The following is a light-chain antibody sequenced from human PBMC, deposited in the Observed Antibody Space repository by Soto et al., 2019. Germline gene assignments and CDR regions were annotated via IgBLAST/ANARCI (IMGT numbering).Light chain of an antibody. CDR1: QSVSNN. V-gene: IGKV3-15*01. Sequence: EIVLTQSPGTVSLSPGERATLSCRASQSVSNNYLAWYQQKPGQAPRLLIYGASTRATGIPARFSGSGSGIEFTLTISSLQSEDFAVYYCQQYNNWPRTFGQRTKVDI. J-gene: IGKJ1*01. CDR3: QQYNNWPRT. CDR2: GAS.